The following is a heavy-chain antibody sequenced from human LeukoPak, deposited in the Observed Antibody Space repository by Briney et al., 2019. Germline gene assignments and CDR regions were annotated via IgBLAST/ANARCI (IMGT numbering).Heavy chain of an antibody. D-gene: IGHD2-21*02. CDR1: GYTFTEYY. CDR3: AKNKVTSAYNYYYMDV. CDR2: NNPNTGGT. V-gene: IGHV1-2*02. J-gene: IGHJ6*03. Sequence: VASARVSCKASGYTFTEYYIHWVRQAPGQGLEWMGWNNPNTGGTNYAQKFRGRVTMTSVTSITTAYMELSRLTSDDTAVYYCAKNKVTSAYNYYYMDVWGTGTTVTVSS.